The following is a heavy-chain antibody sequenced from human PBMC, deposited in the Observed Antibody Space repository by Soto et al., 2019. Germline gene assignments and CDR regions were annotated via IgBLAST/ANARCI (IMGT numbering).Heavy chain of an antibody. V-gene: IGHV3-30*18. CDR3: TKEYIVGTTWGYFES. CDR1: GFIFSTYG. CDR2: ISYDGSNE. J-gene: IGHJ4*02. Sequence: QVQLVQSGGGVVQPGRSLRLSCVASGFIFSTYGMHWLRQVPGKGLEWVAHISYDGSNEYYADSVKGRFTVSRDNAKNTLDLQMNGLKTEDTALYYCTKEYIVGTTWGYFESWGQGALVIVSS. D-gene: IGHD1-1*01.